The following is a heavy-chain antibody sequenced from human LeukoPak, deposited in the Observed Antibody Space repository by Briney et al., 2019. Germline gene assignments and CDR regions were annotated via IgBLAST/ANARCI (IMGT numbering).Heavy chain of an antibody. V-gene: IGHV1-69*13. CDR3: AREEGVAGNAFDY. J-gene: IGHJ4*02. CDR2: IIPIFGTA. D-gene: IGHD6-19*01. CDR1: GGTFISYA. Sequence: ASVKVSCKASGGTFISYAISWVRQAPGQGLEWMGGIIPIFGTANYAQKFQGRVTITADESTSTAYMELSSLRSEDTAVYYCAREEGVAGNAFDYWGQGTLVTVSS.